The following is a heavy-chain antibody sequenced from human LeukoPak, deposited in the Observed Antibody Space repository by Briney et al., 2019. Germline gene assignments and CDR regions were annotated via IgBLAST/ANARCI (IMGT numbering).Heavy chain of an antibody. V-gene: IGHV3-7*01. CDR2: IKQDGSEK. D-gene: IGHD6-19*01. CDR3: ARDQNPLGLGDAFDI. CDR1: GFTFSSYW. J-gene: IGHJ3*02. Sequence: GGSLRLSCAASGFTFSSYWMSWVRQAPGKGLEWVANIKQDGSEKYYVDSVKGRFTIPRDNAKNSLYLQMNSLRAEDTAVYYCARDQNPLGLGDAFDIWGQGTMVTVSS.